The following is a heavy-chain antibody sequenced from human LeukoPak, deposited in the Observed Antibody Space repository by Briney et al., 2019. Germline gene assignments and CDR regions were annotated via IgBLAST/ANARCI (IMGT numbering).Heavy chain of an antibody. CDR2: ISYDGGNK. V-gene: IGHV3-30*18. CDR3: AKSDYYDSPNQFDY. J-gene: IGHJ4*02. CDR1: GFTFSSYG. Sequence: PGRSLRLSCAASGFTFSSYGMHWVRQAPGKGLEWVAVISYDGGNKYYADSVKGRFTISRDNSKNTLYLQMNSLRAEDTAVYYCAKSDYYDSPNQFDYWGQGTLVTVSS. D-gene: IGHD3-22*01.